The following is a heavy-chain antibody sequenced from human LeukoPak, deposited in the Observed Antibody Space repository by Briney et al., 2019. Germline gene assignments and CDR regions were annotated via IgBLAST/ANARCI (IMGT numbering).Heavy chain of an antibody. CDR1: GGSISGYY. V-gene: IGHV4-59*01. Sequence: SETLSLTCTVSGGSISGYYWSWIRQPSGKGLEWIGYIYYSGGTNYNPSLKSRVTISIDTSKNQFSLKLSSVTAADMAIYYCARDNGSGYYYDYWGQGTLVTVSS. D-gene: IGHD3-22*01. CDR2: IYYSGGT. J-gene: IGHJ4*02. CDR3: ARDNGSGYYYDY.